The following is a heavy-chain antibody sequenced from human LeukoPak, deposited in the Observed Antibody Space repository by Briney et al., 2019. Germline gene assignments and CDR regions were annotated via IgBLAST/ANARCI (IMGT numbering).Heavy chain of an antibody. CDR2: ISSSSSYT. V-gene: IGHV3-11*06. CDR3: ARGQVLLHAFDI. J-gene: IGHJ3*02. CDR1: GFTFGDYY. D-gene: IGHD2-21*01. Sequence: GRSLTLSCAASGFTFGDYYMSWIRQAPGKGLEWVSYISSSSSYTNYADSVKGRFTISRDNAKNSLYLQMNSLRAEDTAVYYCARGQVLLHAFDIWGQGTMVTVSS.